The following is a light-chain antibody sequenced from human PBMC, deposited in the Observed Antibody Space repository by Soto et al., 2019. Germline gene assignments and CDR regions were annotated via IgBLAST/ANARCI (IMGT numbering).Light chain of an antibody. CDR2: AAS. J-gene: IGKJ4*01. CDR3: QHGYSTPLT. Sequence: ALRMTQSPSSFSASTGARVTITCRASQGISSYLAWYQQKPGKAPKLLIYAASTLQSGVPSRFSGSGSGTDLTITISSLQPEDVETYFCQHGYSTPLTFGGGTKVDIK. CDR1: QGISSY. V-gene: IGKV1-8*01.